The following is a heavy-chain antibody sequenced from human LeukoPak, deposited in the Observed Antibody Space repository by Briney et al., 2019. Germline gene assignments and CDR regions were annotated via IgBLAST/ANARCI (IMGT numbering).Heavy chain of an antibody. CDR2: MNPSSGNT. V-gene: IGHV1-8*01. CDR1: GYTFTSYD. J-gene: IGHJ6*02. Sequence: ASVKVSCKASGYTFTSYDINWVRQATGQGLEWMGWMNPSSGNTGYAQKFQGRVSMTRDTSISTAYMALSSLKSGDTATYYCTTRACHAGGCSSSFYYYYGLHFWGQGTTVSVSS. D-gene: IGHD3-16*01. CDR3: TTRACHAGGCSSSFYYYYGLHF.